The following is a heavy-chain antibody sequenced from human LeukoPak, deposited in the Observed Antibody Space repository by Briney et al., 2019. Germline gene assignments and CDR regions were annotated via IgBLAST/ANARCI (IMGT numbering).Heavy chain of an antibody. V-gene: IGHV3-23*01. D-gene: IGHD4-17*01. Sequence: GGSLRLSCTASGFSFSAYAMMWIRQAPGKGPELVSAIRGGGGSSFYVDSVKGRFTISRDNSRDTLFLQMNRLRADDTAVYYCARDPNGDYIGAFDMWGPGTKVTVSS. CDR1: GFSFSAYA. J-gene: IGHJ3*02. CDR3: ARDPNGDYIGAFDM. CDR2: IRGGGGSS.